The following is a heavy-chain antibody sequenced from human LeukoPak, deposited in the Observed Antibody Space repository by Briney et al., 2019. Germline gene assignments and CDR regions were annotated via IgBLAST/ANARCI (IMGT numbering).Heavy chain of an antibody. Sequence: LSETLSLTCTVSGGSISSGGYYWSWIRQHPGKGLEWIGYIYYSGSTYHNPSLKSRVTISVDTSKNQFSLKLSSVTAADTAVYYCARVATGAFDYWGQGTLVTVSS. D-gene: IGHD1-14*01. CDR2: IYYSGST. V-gene: IGHV4-31*03. CDR1: GGSISSGGYY. CDR3: ARVATGAFDY. J-gene: IGHJ4*02.